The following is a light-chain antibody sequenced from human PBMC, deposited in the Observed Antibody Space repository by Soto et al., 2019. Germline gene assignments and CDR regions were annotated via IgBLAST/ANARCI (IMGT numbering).Light chain of an antibody. CDR1: QSISRS. J-gene: IGKJ5*01. CDR2: DAS. CDR3: QQYENLPT. V-gene: IGKV1-33*01. Sequence: DIQMTQSPSTLSASVGDRVTITCRASQSISRSLAWYQQKSGKAPKLLIYDASNLEAGVPSRFRGSGSGTDFTFTISRLQPEDIATYYCQQYENLPTFGQGTRLEIK.